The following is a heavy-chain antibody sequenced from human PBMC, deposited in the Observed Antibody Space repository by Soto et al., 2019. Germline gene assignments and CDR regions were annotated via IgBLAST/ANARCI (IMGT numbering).Heavy chain of an antibody. Sequence: ASVKVSCKVSGYTLTELSMHWVRQAPGKGLEWMGGFDPEGGETIYAQKFQGRVTMTEDTSTDTAYMELSSLRSEDTAVYYCATSGLGVDAFDIWGQGTMVTVSS. CDR1: GYTLTELS. J-gene: IGHJ3*02. CDR2: FDPEGGET. V-gene: IGHV1-24*01. D-gene: IGHD1-26*01. CDR3: ATSGLGVDAFDI.